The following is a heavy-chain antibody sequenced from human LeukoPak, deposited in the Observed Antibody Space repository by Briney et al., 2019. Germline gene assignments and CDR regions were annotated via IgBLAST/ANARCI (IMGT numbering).Heavy chain of an antibody. J-gene: IGHJ3*02. D-gene: IGHD3-22*01. V-gene: IGHV1-69*13. CDR3: ARQYLYDSSGWLAFDI. CDR1: GGTFSSYA. Sequence: SVKVSCKASGGTFSSYAISWVRQAPGQGLEWMGGIIPIFGTANYAQKFQGRVTITADESTSTAYMELSSLRSEDTAVYYCARQYLYDSSGWLAFDIWGQGTMVTVSS. CDR2: IIPIFGTA.